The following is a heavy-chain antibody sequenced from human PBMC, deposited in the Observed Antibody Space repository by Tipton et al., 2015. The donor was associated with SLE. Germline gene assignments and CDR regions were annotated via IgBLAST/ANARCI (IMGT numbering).Heavy chain of an antibody. CDR2: ISGYSGNT. Sequence: QLVQSGAEVKKPGASVKVSCKASGYKFSSYGISWVRQAPGQGLEWMGWISGYSGNTNYAQKFQDRVTMTRDTSTSTAYMEVGSLRADDTAVYYCARVQDQIFDFWNGQIDYWGQGALVTVSS. V-gene: IGHV1-18*01. D-gene: IGHD3-3*01. CDR1: GYKFSSYG. CDR3: ARVQDQIFDFWNGQIDY. J-gene: IGHJ4*02.